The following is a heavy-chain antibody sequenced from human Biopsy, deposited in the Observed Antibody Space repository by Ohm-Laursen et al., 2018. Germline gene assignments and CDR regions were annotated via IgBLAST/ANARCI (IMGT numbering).Heavy chain of an antibody. V-gene: IGHV1-69*06. D-gene: IGHD3-10*01. CDR2: IIPTFDTP. CDR3: AGGAAKGNQYDH. Sequence: SSVKVSCNASGGTFSSYVISWVRQAPGHGLEWMGRIIPTFDTPTYAPDFQGRVTFTADKSTGTAHLDLSRLRSEDTAIYYCAGGAAKGNQYDHWGQGTLVTVSS. CDR1: GGTFSSYV. J-gene: IGHJ5*02.